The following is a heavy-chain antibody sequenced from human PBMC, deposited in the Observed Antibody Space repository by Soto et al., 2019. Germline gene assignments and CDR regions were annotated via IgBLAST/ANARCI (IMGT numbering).Heavy chain of an antibody. V-gene: IGHV1-69*01. CDR3: ARGFCSSITFLTLLPYHYYGMDV. CDR1: GGSLKSYA. J-gene: IGHJ6*02. D-gene: IGHD2-2*01. Sequence: QVLLVQSGTEVKTPGSSVKVSCRASGGSLKSYAVSWVRQAPGKGLEWMGGIIPMLGTRTYAQKCQGRITITADEYARTAHVVLRNLRSEDTAVYYCARGFCSSITFLTLLPYHYYGMDVWGQGTTVTVSS. CDR2: IIPMLGTR.